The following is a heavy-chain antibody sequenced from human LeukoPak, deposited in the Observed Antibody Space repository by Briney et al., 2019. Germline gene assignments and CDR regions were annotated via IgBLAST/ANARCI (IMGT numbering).Heavy chain of an antibody. Sequence: GGSLRLSCAASGFIFSNAWMSWVRQAPGKGLEWVGRIKRKTDGGTTDYAAPVKGSFTVSRDDSTSTLYLQMNSLKAEDTAVYYCTTVGYSSTWYVLSYFDNWGQGSPVTVSS. D-gene: IGHD6-13*01. V-gene: IGHV3-15*01. CDR2: IKRKTDGGTT. CDR1: GFIFSNAW. CDR3: TTVGYSSTWYVLSYFDN. J-gene: IGHJ4*02.